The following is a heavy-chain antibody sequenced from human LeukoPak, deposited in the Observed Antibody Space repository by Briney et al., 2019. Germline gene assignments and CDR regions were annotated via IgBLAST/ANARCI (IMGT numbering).Heavy chain of an antibody. V-gene: IGHV4-59*01. CDR2: IYYSGST. CDR1: GGSISSYY. D-gene: IGHD2-15*01. CDR3: ARGHCSGGSCYPPVRFDP. Sequence: SETLSLTCTVSGGSISSYYWSWIRQPPGKGLEWIGYIYYSGSTNYNPSLKSRVTISVDTSKNQFSLKLSSVTAADTAVYYCARGHCSGGSCYPPVRFDPWGQGTLVTVSS. J-gene: IGHJ5*02.